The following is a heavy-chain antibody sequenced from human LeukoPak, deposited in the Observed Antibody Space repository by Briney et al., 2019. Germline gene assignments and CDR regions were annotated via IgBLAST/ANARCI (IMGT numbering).Heavy chain of an antibody. CDR1: GFPFSSYT. D-gene: IGHD2-21*02. CDR2: ISSSSSFL. J-gene: IGHJ4*02. Sequence: GGSQRLSCAASGFPFSSYTMNWVRQAPGKGLDWVSSISSSSSFLYYADSVKGRFTISRDNAKNSLYLQMNSLRAEETAVYYCAKERSRGGDCLDYWGQGTLVTVSS. CDR3: AKERSRGGDCLDY. V-gene: IGHV3-21*04.